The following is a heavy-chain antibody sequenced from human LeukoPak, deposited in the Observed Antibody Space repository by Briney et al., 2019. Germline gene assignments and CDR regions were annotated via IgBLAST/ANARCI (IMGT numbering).Heavy chain of an antibody. V-gene: IGHV3-7*01. CDR1: GFTFSNSW. J-gene: IGHJ4*02. CDR2: INQHGSQI. CDR3: ARLFGEVTIYDY. Sequence: GGSLRLSCAASGFTFSNSWMSWVRQAPGRGLEWVASINQHGSQIHYVDSVKGRFTISRDNAKNSLYLEMSSLRAEDTAEYYCARLFGEVTIYDYWGQGTLVTVSS. D-gene: IGHD3-10*01.